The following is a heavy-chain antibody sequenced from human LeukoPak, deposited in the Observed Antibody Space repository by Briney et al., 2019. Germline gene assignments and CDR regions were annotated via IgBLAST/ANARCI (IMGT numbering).Heavy chain of an antibody. V-gene: IGHV4-4*02. D-gene: IGHD3-3*01. CDR3: AVYHTIFGSEVAFDI. CDR2: IYHSGST. Sequence: PSETLSLTSAVSGGSISSSNWWSWVRQPPRKGLEWIGEIYHSGSTTYNPSLKSRVTISVDKSKNQFSLKLSSVTAAHTAVYYCAVYHTIFGSEVAFDIWGQGTMVTGSS. CDR1: GGSISSSNW. J-gene: IGHJ3*02.